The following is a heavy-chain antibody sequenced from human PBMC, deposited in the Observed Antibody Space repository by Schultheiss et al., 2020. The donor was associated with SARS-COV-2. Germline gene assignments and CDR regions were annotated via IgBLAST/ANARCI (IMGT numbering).Heavy chain of an antibody. J-gene: IGHJ4*02. V-gene: IGHV3-21*01. Sequence: GGSLRLSCAASGFAFSSYVLHWVRQAPGKGLEWVSSISSSSSYIYYADSVKGRFTISRDNAKNSLYLQMNSLRAEDTAVYYCARDVSTGTYFDYWGQGTLVTVSS. D-gene: IGHD1-14*01. CDR3: ARDVSTGTYFDY. CDR2: ISSSSSYI. CDR1: GFAFSSYV.